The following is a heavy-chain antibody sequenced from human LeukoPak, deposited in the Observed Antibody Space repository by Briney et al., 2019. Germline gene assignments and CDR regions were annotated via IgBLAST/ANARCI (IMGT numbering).Heavy chain of an antibody. CDR2: ISYDESNK. D-gene: IGHD3-22*01. J-gene: IGHJ4*02. CDR3: ARDYWYYYDSSGRRPDTLDY. CDR1: GFTFSSSA. Sequence: PGGSLRLSCAASGFTFSSSAMHWVRQAPGKGLEWVAVISYDESNKYYADSVKGRFTISRDNSKNTLYLQMNSLRAEDTAVYYCARDYWYYYDSSGRRPDTLDYWGQGTLVTVSS. V-gene: IGHV3-30*03.